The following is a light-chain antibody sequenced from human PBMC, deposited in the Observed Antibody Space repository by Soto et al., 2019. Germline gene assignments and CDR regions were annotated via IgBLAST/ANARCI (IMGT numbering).Light chain of an antibody. J-gene: IGLJ1*01. CDR2: DVT. V-gene: IGLV2-14*03. CDR3: SSYPTSNTEA. CDR1: SSDVGAFNY. Sequence: QSALTQPASVSGSPGQSISISCIGTSSDVGAFNYVSWYQHHPGKAPQLIIYDVTSRPSGVSNRFSASKSGNTASLTISGLQAEDEADYYCSSYPTSNTEAFGTWTRSPS.